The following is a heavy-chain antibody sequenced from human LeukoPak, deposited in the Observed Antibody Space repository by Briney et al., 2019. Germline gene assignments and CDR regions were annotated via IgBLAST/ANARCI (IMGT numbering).Heavy chain of an antibody. CDR1: GFTFSSYW. Sequence: PGGSLRLSCAASGFTFSSYWMSWVRQAPGKGLEWVANIKQDGSEKYYVDSVKGRFTISRDNAKNSLYLQMNSLRAEDTAVYYCARDRNRIAAAPPGLLWGQGTLVTVSS. V-gene: IGHV3-7*01. CDR2: IKQDGSEK. J-gene: IGHJ4*02. D-gene: IGHD6-13*01. CDR3: ARDRNRIAAAPPGLL.